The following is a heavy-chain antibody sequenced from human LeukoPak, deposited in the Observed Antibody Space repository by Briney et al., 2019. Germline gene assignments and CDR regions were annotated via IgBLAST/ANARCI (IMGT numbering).Heavy chain of an antibody. CDR2: INPNSGGT. J-gene: IGHJ5*02. Sequence: GASVKVSCKASGYTFTGYYMHWVRQAPGQGLEWMGWINPNSGGTNYAQKFQGRVTMTRDTSISTAYMELSRLRSDDTAVYYCAGQLAAAGLNWFDPWGQGTLVTVSS. CDR1: GYTFTGYY. V-gene: IGHV1-2*02. D-gene: IGHD6-13*01. CDR3: AGQLAAAGLNWFDP.